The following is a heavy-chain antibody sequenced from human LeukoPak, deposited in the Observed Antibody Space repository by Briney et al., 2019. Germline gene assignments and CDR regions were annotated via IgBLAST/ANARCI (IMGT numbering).Heavy chain of an antibody. CDR1: GYTFTSYG. CDR2: ISAYNGNT. J-gene: IGHJ6*03. D-gene: IGHD5-12*01. CDR3: ARAGEGYDPLIYYYYYMDV. Sequence: GASVKVSCKASGYTFTSYGISWVRQAPGQGLEWMGWISAYNGNTNYAQKLQGRDTMTTDTSTSTAYMELRSLRSDDTAVYYCARAGEGYDPLIYYYYYMDVWGKGTTVTVSS. V-gene: IGHV1-18*01.